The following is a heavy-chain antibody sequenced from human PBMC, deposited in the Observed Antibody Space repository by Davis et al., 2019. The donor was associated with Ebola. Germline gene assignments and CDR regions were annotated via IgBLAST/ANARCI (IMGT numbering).Heavy chain of an antibody. CDR2: ISGSGGST. Sequence: PGGSLRLSCETSGFIFRNYVMSWVRQAPGKGLEWVSAISGSGGSTYYADSVKGRFTISRDKSKKTLYLQMNSRRAEDTAVYYCAKSGISFGVVKYHYGMDVWGKGTTVTVSS. CDR1: GFIFRNYV. CDR3: AKSGISFGVVKYHYGMDV. V-gene: IGHV3-23*01. J-gene: IGHJ6*04. D-gene: IGHD3-3*01.